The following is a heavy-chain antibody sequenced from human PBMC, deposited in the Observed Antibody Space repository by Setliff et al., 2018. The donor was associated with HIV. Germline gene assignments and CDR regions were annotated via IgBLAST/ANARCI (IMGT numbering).Heavy chain of an antibody. CDR1: GYSISSGYY. CDR3: ARLGRNLRFLTV. CDR2: IYYSGST. J-gene: IGHJ6*02. D-gene: IGHD3-3*01. V-gene: IGHV4-38-2*02. Sequence: PSETLSLTCTVSGYSISSGYYWGWIRQPPGRGLEWLGSIYYSGSTYYNPSLKSRVTISVDTSKNQFSLKLSSVTAADTGVYYCARLGRNLRFLTVWGQGTTVTVSS.